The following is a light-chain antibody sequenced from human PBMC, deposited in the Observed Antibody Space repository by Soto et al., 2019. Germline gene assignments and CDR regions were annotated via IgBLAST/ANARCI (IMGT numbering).Light chain of an antibody. CDR3: MQSIHLPLFT. V-gene: IGKV2D-29*01. CDR1: QSLLHSDGKTY. Sequence: DIVMTQTPLSLSVTPGQPASISCKSSQSLLHSDGKTYLYWYLQKPGQPPHLLIYEVYRFSGVPDRFSGSGSGTDFTLKISRVEAEDVGVYYCMQSIHLPLFTFGPGTKVDIK. CDR2: EV. J-gene: IGKJ3*01.